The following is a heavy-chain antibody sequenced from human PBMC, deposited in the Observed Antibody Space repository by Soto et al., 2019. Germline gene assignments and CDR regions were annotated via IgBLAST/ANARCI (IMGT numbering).Heavy chain of an antibody. CDR2: IYYSGST. V-gene: IGHV4-59*01. Sequence: PSETLSLTCTVSGGSISSYYWSWIRQPPGKGLEWIGYIYYSGSTNYNPSLKSRVTISVDTSKNQFSLKLSSVTAADTAVYYCARGSAYYDFWSGYRGWFDPWGPGTLVTVSS. D-gene: IGHD3-3*01. CDR3: ARGSAYYDFWSGYRGWFDP. J-gene: IGHJ5*02. CDR1: GGSISSYY.